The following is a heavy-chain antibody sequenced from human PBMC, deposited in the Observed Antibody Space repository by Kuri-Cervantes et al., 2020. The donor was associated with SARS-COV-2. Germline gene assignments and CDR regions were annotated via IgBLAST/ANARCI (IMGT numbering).Heavy chain of an antibody. CDR2: IYHSGST. D-gene: IGHD6-25*01. CDR1: GGSISSGGYY. V-gene: IGHV4-30-2*01. J-gene: IGHJ6*03. Sequence: SETLSLTCTVSGGSISSGGYYWSWIRQPPGKGLEWIGYIYHSGSTYYNPSLKSRVTISVDRSKNQFSLKLSSLTAADTAVYYCARVVQWRLLSDDYYYMDVWGKGTTVTVSS. CDR3: ARVVQWRLLSDDYYYMDV.